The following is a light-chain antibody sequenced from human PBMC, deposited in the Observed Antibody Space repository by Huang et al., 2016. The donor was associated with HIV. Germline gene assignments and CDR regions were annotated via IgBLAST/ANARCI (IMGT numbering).Light chain of an antibody. CDR3: QQYFNAPIT. V-gene: IGKV4-1*01. CDR2: WAS. Sequence: DIVMTQSPDSLAVSLGERATVNCKSSQSLLYGSNNQNYLAWYQQKPGQPPKLPIYWASTRESGVPDRFSGSGSGTDFTLTISSLQAEDVAFYYCQQYFNAPITFGQGTRLEI. CDR1: QSLLYGSNNQNY. J-gene: IGKJ5*01.